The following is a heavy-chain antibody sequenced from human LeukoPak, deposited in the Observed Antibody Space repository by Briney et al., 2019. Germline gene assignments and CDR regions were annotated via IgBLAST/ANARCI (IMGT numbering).Heavy chain of an antibody. Sequence: RSGGSLRLSCAASGFTFDDYGMSWVRHAPGKGLEWVSGINWNGGSTGYADSVKGRFTISRDNAKNSLYLQMNSLRAEDTALYYCAKDSHYYGSGSFDYWGQGTLVTVSS. CDR2: INWNGGST. CDR1: GFTFDDYG. J-gene: IGHJ4*02. CDR3: AKDSHYYGSGSFDY. D-gene: IGHD3-10*01. V-gene: IGHV3-20*04.